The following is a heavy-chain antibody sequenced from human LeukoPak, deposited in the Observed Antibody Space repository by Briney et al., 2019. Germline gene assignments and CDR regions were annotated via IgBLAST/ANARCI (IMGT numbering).Heavy chain of an antibody. Sequence: ASVKVSCKASGGTFSSYAISWVRQAPGQGLEWMGGIIPIFGTANYAQKFQGRVTITADESTSTAYMELSSLRSEDTAVYYCARKVSGGSAGIYDAFDIWGQGTMVTVSS. V-gene: IGHV1-69*13. CDR3: ARKVSGGSAGIYDAFDI. J-gene: IGHJ3*02. CDR1: GGTFSSYA. D-gene: IGHD2-15*01. CDR2: IIPIFGTA.